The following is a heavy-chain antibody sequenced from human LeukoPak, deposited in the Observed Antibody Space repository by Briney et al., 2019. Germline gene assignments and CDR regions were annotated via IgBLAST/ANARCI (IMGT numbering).Heavy chain of an antibody. Sequence: GGSLRLSCAASGFTFSSYAMSWVRQAPGKGLGWVSVISNSGGNTYYADSVKGRFTISRDNSKNTLDLQMNSLRAEDTAVYYCAGSWNLDFWGQGTLVTVSS. CDR3: AGSWNLDF. CDR1: GFTFSSYA. D-gene: IGHD1-26*01. V-gene: IGHV3-23*01. CDR2: ISNSGGNT. J-gene: IGHJ4*02.